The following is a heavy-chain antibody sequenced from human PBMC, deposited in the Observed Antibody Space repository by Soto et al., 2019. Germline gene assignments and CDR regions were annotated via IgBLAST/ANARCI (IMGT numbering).Heavy chain of an antibody. V-gene: IGHV4-59*01. J-gene: IGHJ4*02. CDR3: ARGLAFPYYYDL. CDR2: IYNGGRT. D-gene: IGHD2-21*01. CDR1: GGSLGIYH. Sequence: QVQLQESGPGLVEPSETLSLNCSVSGGSLGIYHWSWIRQAPGRGLEWIGDIYNGGRTNYYPSLWTRVTISVDTSKNQFSLKVTSVTAADTAVYYCARGLAFPYYYDLWGQGSLVTVSS.